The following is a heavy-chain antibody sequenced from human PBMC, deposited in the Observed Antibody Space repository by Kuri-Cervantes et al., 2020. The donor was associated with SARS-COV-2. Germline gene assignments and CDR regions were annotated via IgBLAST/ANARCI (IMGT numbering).Heavy chain of an antibody. V-gene: IGHV1-69*13. D-gene: IGHD3-3*01. CDR2: IIPIFGTA. CDR1: GGTFSSYA. Sequence: SVKVSCKASGGTFSSYAISWVRQAPGQGLEWMGGIIPIFGTANYAQKFQGRVTITADESTSTAYMELSSLRSEDTAVYYCARDPTYYDFWSGYSRGYWFDPWGQGTLVTVSS. CDR3: ARDPTYYDFWSGYSRGYWFDP. J-gene: IGHJ5*02.